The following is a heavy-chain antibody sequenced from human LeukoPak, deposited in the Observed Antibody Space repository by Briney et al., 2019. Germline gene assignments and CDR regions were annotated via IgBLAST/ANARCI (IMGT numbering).Heavy chain of an antibody. Sequence: MSSETLSLTCTVSGGSIRSTSHYWGWIRQAPGKGLEWIGSIYFTGSTYYNPSLKSRVTISVDTPNNQFSLRLSFVTAADTAVYYCARHNGDEWELNHYFDYWGQGTLVTVSS. CDR3: ARHNGDEWELNHYFDY. J-gene: IGHJ4*02. V-gene: IGHV4-39*01. CDR1: GGSIRSTSHY. CDR2: IYFTGST. D-gene: IGHD1-26*01.